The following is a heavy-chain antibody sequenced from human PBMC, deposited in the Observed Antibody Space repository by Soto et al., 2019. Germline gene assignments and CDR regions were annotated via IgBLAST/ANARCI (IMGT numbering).Heavy chain of an antibody. V-gene: IGHV3-23*01. CDR2: TTGNGGHT. J-gene: IGHJ4*01. Sequence: GGSLRLSCEASGFTFSSYAMSWVRHCPVKRLERVSATTGNGGHTYHSCGVKGRFTIARANSKNTMYQQVSTLRAEDTAVYYCEKDEFGTAFHY. D-gene: IGHD3-10*01. CDR1: GFTFSSYA. CDR3: EKDEFGTAFHY.